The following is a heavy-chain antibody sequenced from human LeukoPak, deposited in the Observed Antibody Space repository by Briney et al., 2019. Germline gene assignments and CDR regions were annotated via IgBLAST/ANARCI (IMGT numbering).Heavy chain of an antibody. CDR3: ARFRGRGTAMVMYFDY. V-gene: IGHV4-34*01. J-gene: IGHJ4*02. Sequence: SETLSLTCAVYGGSFSGYYWSWIRQPPGKGLEWIGEINHSGSTNYNPSLKSRVTISVDTSKNQFSLKLSSVTAADTAVYYCARFRGRGTAMVMYFDYWGQGTLVTVSS. CDR1: GGSFSGYY. CDR2: INHSGST. D-gene: IGHD5-18*01.